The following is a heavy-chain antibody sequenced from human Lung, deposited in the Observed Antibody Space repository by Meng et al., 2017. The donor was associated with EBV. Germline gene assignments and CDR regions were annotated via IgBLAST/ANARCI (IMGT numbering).Heavy chain of an antibody. Sequence: QGELRQGGAGLLKPAEAPSLPCGVSGRSFSSSYWSWIRQPPGKGLEWIGQINYSGITNYNPSLKSRVTISVDTSKNQFSLSLNSVTAADTAVYYCARGGTSSAPFDYWGQETLVTVSS. J-gene: IGHJ4*02. D-gene: IGHD2-2*01. CDR1: GRSFSSSY. CDR3: ARGGTSSAPFDY. CDR2: INYSGIT. V-gene: IGHV4-34*01.